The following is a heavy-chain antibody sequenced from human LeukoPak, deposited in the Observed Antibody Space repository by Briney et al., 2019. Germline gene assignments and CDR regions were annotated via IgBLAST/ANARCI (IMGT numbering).Heavy chain of an antibody. CDR3: ARGGMGIQLWPFDY. CDR1: GFAFSSHY. D-gene: IGHD5-18*01. CDR2: INPSGGST. V-gene: IGHV1-46*01. J-gene: IGHJ4*02. Sequence: ASVKVSCKASGFAFSSHYMQWVRQAPGQGLEWMGIINPSGGSTGYAQKFQGRVTMTRDTSTSTVYMELSALRSEDTAVYYCARGGMGIQLWPFDYWGQGTLVTVSS.